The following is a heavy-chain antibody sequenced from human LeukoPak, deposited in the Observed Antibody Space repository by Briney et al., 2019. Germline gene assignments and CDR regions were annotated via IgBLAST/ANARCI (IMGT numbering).Heavy chain of an antibody. V-gene: IGHV3-21*01. D-gene: IGHD2-2*01. CDR1: GFTFSSYS. CDR3: ARDTRLGVVPAAIHGYNWFDI. CDR2: ISTSSSYI. J-gene: IGHJ5*02. Sequence: GGSLRLSCAASGFTFSSYSMNWVRQAPGKGLEWVSSISTSSSYIYYADSVKGRFTISRDNAKNSLYLQMNSLRAEDTAVYYCARDTRLGVVPAAIHGYNWFDIWGQGTLVTVSS.